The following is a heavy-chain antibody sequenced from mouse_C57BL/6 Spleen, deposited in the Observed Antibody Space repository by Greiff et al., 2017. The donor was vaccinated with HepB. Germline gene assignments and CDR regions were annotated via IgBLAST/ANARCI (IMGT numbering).Heavy chain of an antibody. CDR3: ARLDRDYYGSFAY. CDR2: IDPSDSYT. D-gene: IGHD1-1*01. Sequence: QVQLQQPGAELVMPGASVKLSCKASGYTFTSYWMHWVKQRPGQGLEWIGEIDPSDSYTNYNQKFKGKSTLTVDKSSSTAYMQLSSLTSEDSAVYYCARLDRDYYGSFAYWGQGTLVTVSA. CDR1: GYTFTSYW. V-gene: IGHV1-69*01. J-gene: IGHJ3*01.